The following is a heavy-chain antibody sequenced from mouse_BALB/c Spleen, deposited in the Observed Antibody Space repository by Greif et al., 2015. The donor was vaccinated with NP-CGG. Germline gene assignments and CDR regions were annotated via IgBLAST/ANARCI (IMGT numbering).Heavy chain of an antibody. CDR3: ARDGYYAMDY. V-gene: IGHV2-9*02. CDR2: IWAGGST. CDR1: GFSLTSYG. J-gene: IGHJ4*01. Sequence: VMLVESVPGLVAPSQSLSITCTVSGFSLTSYGVHWVRQPPGKGLEWLGVIWAGGSTNYNSALMSRLSISKDNSKSQVFLKMNSLQTDDTAMYYCARDGYYAMDYWGQGTSVTVSS.